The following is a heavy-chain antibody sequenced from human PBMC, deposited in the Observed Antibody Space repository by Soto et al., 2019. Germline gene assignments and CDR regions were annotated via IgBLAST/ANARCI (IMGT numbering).Heavy chain of an antibody. Sequence: QVQLVQSGAELKKPGSSVNVSCAASGGTFKTYTINWVRQAPGQGLEWMGQIIPMYGSANYAQRFQGRVTISADKSTNIAYMELSGLRSEDTALYYCATWRTYSGSYCFDYWGQGTLGSVSS. D-gene: IGHD1-26*01. CDR1: GGTFKTYT. J-gene: IGHJ4*02. CDR3: ATWRTYSGSYCFDY. V-gene: IGHV1-69*06. CDR2: IIPMYGSA.